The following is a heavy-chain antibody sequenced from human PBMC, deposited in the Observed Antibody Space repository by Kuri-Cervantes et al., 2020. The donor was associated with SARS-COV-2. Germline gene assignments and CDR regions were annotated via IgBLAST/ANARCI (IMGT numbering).Heavy chain of an antibody. CDR2: IYYSGST. J-gene: IGHJ6*02. D-gene: IGHD2-2*02. Sequence: SETLSLTCTVPGGSISSGDYYWSWIRQPPGKGPEWIGYIYYSGSTYYNPSLKSRVTISVDTSKNQFSLKLSSVTAADTAVYYCARDRDIVVVPAAISGYYYGMDVWGQGTTVTVSS. V-gene: IGHV4-30-4*01. CDR3: ARDRDIVVVPAAISGYYYGMDV. CDR1: GGSISSGDYY.